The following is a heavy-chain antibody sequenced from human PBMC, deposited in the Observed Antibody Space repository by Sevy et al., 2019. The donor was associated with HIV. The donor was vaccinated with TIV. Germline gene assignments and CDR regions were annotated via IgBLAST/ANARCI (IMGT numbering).Heavy chain of an antibody. CDR1: GYTFTSYG. J-gene: IGHJ2*01. CDR3: ARTPYYYDSSGYWYFDL. D-gene: IGHD3-22*01. V-gene: IGHV1-18*04. CDR2: ISAYNGNT. Sequence: ASVKVSCKASGYTFTSYGISWVRQAPGQGLEWMGWISAYNGNTNYAQKLQGRVTMTTDTSTSTAYMGLRSLRSDDTAVYYCARTPYYYDSSGYWYFDLWGRGTLVTVSS.